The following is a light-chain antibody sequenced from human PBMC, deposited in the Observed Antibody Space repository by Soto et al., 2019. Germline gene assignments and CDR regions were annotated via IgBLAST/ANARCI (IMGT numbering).Light chain of an antibody. CDR3: QQRSNWPPIT. CDR2: DAS. CDR1: QSVSSY. Sequence: EIVLTQSPATLSLSPGERAKISCRASQSVSSYLAWYQQKPGQAPRLLIYDASNRATGIPARFSGSGSGTDFTLTISSLEPEDFAVYYCQQRSNWPPITFGQGTRLEIK. J-gene: IGKJ5*01. V-gene: IGKV3-11*01.